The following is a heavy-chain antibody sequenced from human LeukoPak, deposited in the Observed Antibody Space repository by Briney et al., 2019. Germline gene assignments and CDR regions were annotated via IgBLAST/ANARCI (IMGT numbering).Heavy chain of an antibody. D-gene: IGHD5-12*01. CDR3: ARPYSGYVDC. CDR2: IYSGGST. V-gene: IGHV3-66*04. J-gene: IGHJ4*02. CDR1: GFTVSSNY. Sequence: PGGSLRLSCAASGFTVSSNYMSWVRQAPGKGLEWVSVIYSGGSTYYADSVKGRFTISRDNSKNTLYLQMNSLRAEHTAVYYCARPYSGYVDCWGQGTLVTVSS.